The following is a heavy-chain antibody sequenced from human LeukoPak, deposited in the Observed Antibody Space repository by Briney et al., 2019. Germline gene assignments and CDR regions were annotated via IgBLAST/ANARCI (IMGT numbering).Heavy chain of an antibody. CDR1: GGTFSSYA. V-gene: IGHV1-69*05. D-gene: IGHD2-21*02. J-gene: IGHJ4*02. Sequence: ASVKVSFTASGGTFSSYAISWVRQAPGQGLEWMGGIIPIFGTANYAQKFQGRVTITTDESTSTAYMELSSLRSEDTAVYYGAKHAAYCGGDCLSDYWGQGTLVTVSS. CDR3: AKHAAYCGGDCLSDY. CDR2: IIPIFGTA.